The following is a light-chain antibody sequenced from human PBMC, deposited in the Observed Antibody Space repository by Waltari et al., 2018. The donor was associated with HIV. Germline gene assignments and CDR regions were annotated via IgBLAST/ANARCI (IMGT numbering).Light chain of an antibody. CDR2: RNN. J-gene: IGLJ2*01. CDR1: SSNIGSNY. V-gene: IGLV1-47*01. Sequence: QSVLTQPPSASGTPGQRVTISCSGSSSNIGSNYVFWYQQLPGTAPRFLIYRNNQRPSGGPDRCSGSQSGTSAALAISGVRAEDEGDYFCATWDDSLSGVVFGGGTKLNVL. CDR3: ATWDDSLSGVV.